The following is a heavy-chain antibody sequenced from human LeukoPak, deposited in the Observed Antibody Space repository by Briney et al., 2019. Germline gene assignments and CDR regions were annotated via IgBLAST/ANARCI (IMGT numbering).Heavy chain of an antibody. D-gene: IGHD3-22*01. CDR3: ARATDASSGYFWFDP. CDR2: IYYSGST. CDR1: GGSISGYY. J-gene: IGHJ5*02. Sequence: SETLSLTCSVSGGSISGYYWSWIRHSLGKGLEWIPYIYYSGSTNYNPSLKSRVTISVDTSKNQFSLKLSSVTAADTAMYYCARATDASSGYFWFDPWGQGTLVTVSS. V-gene: IGHV4-59*01.